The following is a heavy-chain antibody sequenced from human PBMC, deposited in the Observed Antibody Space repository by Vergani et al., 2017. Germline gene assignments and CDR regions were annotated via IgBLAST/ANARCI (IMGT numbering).Heavy chain of an antibody. CDR2: IYHSGST. J-gene: IGHJ6*02. V-gene: IGHV4-38-2*02. D-gene: IGHD3-10*01. CDR3: ARHRGSGGFFPSSYFYGMDV. CDR1: GYSISSGYY. Sequence: QVQLQESGPGLVKPSETLSLTCTVSGYSISSGYYWGWIRQPPGKGLEWIGSIYHSGSTYYNPSLKSRVTISVDTSKNQFSLKLCSVTAADTAVYYCARHRGSGGFFPSSYFYGMDVWGHGTTVTVSS.